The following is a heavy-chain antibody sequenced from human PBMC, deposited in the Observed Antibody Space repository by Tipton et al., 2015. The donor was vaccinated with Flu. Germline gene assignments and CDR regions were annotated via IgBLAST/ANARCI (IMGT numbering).Heavy chain of an antibody. Sequence: TLSLTCAVSGYSISSGYYWGWIRQPPGKGLEWIGSIYHSGRTYYNPSLKSRVTISVDTSKNQFPLKLSAVTAADTAVYYCARQLSVGATSGFDYWGQGTLVTVSS. J-gene: IGHJ4*02. CDR2: IYHSGRT. CDR1: GYSISSGYY. CDR3: ARQLSVGATSGFDY. V-gene: IGHV4-38-2*01. D-gene: IGHD1-26*01.